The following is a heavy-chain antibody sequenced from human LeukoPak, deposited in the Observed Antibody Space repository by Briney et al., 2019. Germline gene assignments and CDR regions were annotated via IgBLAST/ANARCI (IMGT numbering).Heavy chain of an antibody. Sequence: GGSLRLSCAASGFTVSSNYMSWVRQAPGKGLEWVSVIYSGGSTYYADSVKGRFTISRHNSKNTLYLQMNSLRAEDTAVYYCASSGYYYRTPDAFDIWGQGAMVTVSS. CDR1: GFTVSSNY. J-gene: IGHJ3*02. V-gene: IGHV3-53*04. CDR2: IYSGGST. D-gene: IGHD3-22*01. CDR3: ASSGYYYRTPDAFDI.